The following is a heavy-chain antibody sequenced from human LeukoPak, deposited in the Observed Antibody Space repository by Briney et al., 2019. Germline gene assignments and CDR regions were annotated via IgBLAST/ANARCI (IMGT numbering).Heavy chain of an antibody. J-gene: IGHJ4*02. D-gene: IGHD5-24*01. CDR3: ASERWLQY. Sequence: GGSLRLSCAGSGFIFNNYAMHWVRQAPGKGLVWVSRINNDGSSTNYADSVKGRFTISRDDAKNTLYLQMNSLRAENTGVYYCASERWLQYWGQGTLVTVSS. CDR2: INNDGSST. CDR1: GFIFNNYA. V-gene: IGHV3-74*01.